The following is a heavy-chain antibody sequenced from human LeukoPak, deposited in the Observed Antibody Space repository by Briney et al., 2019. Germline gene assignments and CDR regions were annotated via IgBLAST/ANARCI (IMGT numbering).Heavy chain of an antibody. CDR1: GGSISSSIYY. CDR3: ARRGFTYYYDSSGYYYGYYFDY. J-gene: IGHJ4*02. CDR2: IYCSGTT. V-gene: IGHV4-39*01. D-gene: IGHD3-22*01. Sequence: PSETLSLTCTVSGGSISSSIYYWGWIRHPPGKGREWLGCIYCSGTTYYDPSLKSRVTISVDTSKNQSSLKLSSVTAADTAVYYCARRGFTYYYDSSGYYYGYYFDYWGQGTLVTVSS.